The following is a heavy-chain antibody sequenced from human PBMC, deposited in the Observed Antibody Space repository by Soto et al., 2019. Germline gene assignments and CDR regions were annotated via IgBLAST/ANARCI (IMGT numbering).Heavy chain of an antibody. CDR2: ISSSSSYI. Sequence: EVQLVESGGGLVKPGGSLRLSCAASGFTFSSYSMNWVRQAPGKGLEWVSSISSSSSYIYYADSVKGRFTISRDNAKNSLYLQMNSLRAEDTAVYYCARRDVGIAAAPLHYYYYYMGVWGKGTTVTVSS. D-gene: IGHD6-13*01. CDR3: ARRDVGIAAAPLHYYYYYMGV. J-gene: IGHJ6*03. V-gene: IGHV3-21*01. CDR1: GFTFSSYS.